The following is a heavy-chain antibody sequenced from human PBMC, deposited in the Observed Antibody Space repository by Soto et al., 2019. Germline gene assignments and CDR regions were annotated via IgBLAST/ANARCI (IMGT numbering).Heavy chain of an antibody. Sequence: QVQLVESGGGVVQPGRSLRLSCAASGFTFSSYGMHWVRRGPGKGLEWVAGISDDGSNKYYADSVRGRFNISRDNSKNTLYLQMNSRRAEDTAVYYCANPGGEDIVVVPAGMVYFDYWGQGTLVTVSS. CDR1: GFTFSSYG. V-gene: IGHV3-30*18. CDR3: ANPGGEDIVVVPAGMVYFDY. CDR2: ISDDGSNK. J-gene: IGHJ4*02. D-gene: IGHD2-2*01.